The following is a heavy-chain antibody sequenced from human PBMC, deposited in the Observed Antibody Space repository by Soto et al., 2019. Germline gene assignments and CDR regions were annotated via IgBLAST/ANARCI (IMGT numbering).Heavy chain of an antibody. CDR2: IYYSGST. V-gene: IGHV4-59*01. CDR1: GGSINSYF. CDR3: ARAGTNMVQFDY. Sequence: SETLSLTCTVSGGSINSYFWSWIRQSPGKGLEWIGHIYYSGSTSYSPSLKSRVSISVDTSKNQFSLEVHSVTAADTAVYYCARAGTNMVQFDYWGQGTLVTVSS. J-gene: IGHJ4*02. D-gene: IGHD3-10*01.